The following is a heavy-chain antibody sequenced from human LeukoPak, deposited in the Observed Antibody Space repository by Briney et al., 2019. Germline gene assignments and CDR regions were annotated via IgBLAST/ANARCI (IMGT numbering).Heavy chain of an antibody. D-gene: IGHD6-13*01. CDR1: GYTFTRYY. CDR3: ARDGRSGAAAGTIPGYYYYGMDV. CDR2: INPNSGGT. J-gene: IGHJ6*02. V-gene: IGHV1-2*02. Sequence: GASVKVSCKASGYTFTRYYMHWVRQAPGQGLEWMGWINPNSGGTNYAQKFQGRVTMTRDTSISTAYMELSRLRSDDTAVYYCARDGRSGAAAGTIPGYYYYGMDVWGQGTTVTVSS.